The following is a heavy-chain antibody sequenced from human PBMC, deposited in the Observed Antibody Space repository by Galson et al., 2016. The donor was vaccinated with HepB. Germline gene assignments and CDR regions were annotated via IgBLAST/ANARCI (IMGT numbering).Heavy chain of an antibody. D-gene: IGHD3-3*01. CDR3: AGSLYYDLHGMDV. CDR1: GGTFSNYA. Sequence: SVKVPCKASGGTFSNYAITWVRQAPGQGLEWMGRIIPILDMTNYAQKFQGRVTISADKSTSTAYMELSSLRSEDTALYYCAGSLYYDLHGMDVWGQGTTVTVSS. CDR2: IIPILDMT. J-gene: IGHJ6*02. V-gene: IGHV1-69*04.